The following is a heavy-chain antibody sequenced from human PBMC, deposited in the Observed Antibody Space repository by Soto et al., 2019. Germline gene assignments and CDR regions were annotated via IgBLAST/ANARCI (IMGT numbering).Heavy chain of an antibody. J-gene: IGHJ6*02. D-gene: IGHD3-3*01. CDR2: ISSSSSTI. Sequence: GGSLRLSCAASGFTFSSYSMNWVRQAPGKGLEWVSYISSSSSTIYYADSVKGRFTISRDNAKNSLYLQMNSLRDEDTAVYYCARAMIFGVPNGMDVWGQGTTVTVSS. CDR1: GFTFSSYS. CDR3: ARAMIFGVPNGMDV. V-gene: IGHV3-48*02.